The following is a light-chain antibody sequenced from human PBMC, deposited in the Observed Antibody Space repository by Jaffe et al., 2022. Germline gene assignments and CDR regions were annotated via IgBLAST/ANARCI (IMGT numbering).Light chain of an antibody. CDR2: GKN. CDR1: SLRSYY. Sequence: SSELTQDPAVSVALGQTVRITCQGDSLRSYYASWYQQKPGQAPVLVIYGKNNRPSGIPDRFSGSSSGNTASLTITGAQAEDEADYYCNSRDSSGNHLRNVVFGGGTKLTVL. V-gene: IGLV3-19*01. J-gene: IGLJ2*01. CDR3: NSRDSSGNHLRNVV.